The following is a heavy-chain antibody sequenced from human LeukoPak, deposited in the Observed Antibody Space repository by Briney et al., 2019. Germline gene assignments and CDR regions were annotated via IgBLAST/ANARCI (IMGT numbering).Heavy chain of an antibody. CDR2: ISAYNGNT. D-gene: IGHD1-20*01. CDR3: VRDFLTGIPLGY. CDR1: GYTFTSYG. V-gene: IGHV1-18*01. Sequence: ASVTVSCKASGYTFTSYGISWVRQAPGQGLEWMGWISAYNGNTNYAQKLQGRVTMTTDTSTSTAYMELRSLRSDDTAVYYCVRDFLTGIPLGYWGQGTLVTVSS. J-gene: IGHJ4*02.